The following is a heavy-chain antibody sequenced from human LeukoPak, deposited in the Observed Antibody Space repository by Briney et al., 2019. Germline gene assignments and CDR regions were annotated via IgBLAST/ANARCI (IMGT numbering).Heavy chain of an antibody. CDR3: ASGSYYDSSGYYSDY. CDR2: IIPIFGTA. Sequence: SVKVSCKASEGTFSSYAISWVRQAPGQGGEWMGGIIPIFGTANYAQKFQGRVTITTDESTSTAYMELSSLRSEDTAVYYCASGSYYDSSGYYSDYWGQGTLVTVSS. V-gene: IGHV1-69*05. D-gene: IGHD3-22*01. J-gene: IGHJ4*02. CDR1: EGTFSSYA.